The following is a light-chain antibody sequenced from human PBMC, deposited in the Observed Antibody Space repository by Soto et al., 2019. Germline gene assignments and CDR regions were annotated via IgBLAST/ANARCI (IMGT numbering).Light chain of an antibody. CDR2: DAS. CDR3: QQYNTYPVT. V-gene: IGKV1-5*01. J-gene: IGKJ2*01. Sequence: DIQMTQSPSTLSASVGDRVTITCRASQSIHRWLAWYQQKAGKAPKVLIYDASSLDSGVPSRFSGSGSGTEFTLTISSLQPDDFETYYCQQYNTYPVTFGQGTKLEI. CDR1: QSIHRW.